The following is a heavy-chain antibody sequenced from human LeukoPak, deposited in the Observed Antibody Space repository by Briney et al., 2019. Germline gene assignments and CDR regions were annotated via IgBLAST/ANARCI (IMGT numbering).Heavy chain of an antibody. CDR1: GFTFSSYG. CDR3: ARASGRDGYKTPDY. D-gene: IGHD5-24*01. V-gene: IGHV3-33*01. Sequence: PGGSLRLSCAASGFTFSSYGMHWVRQAPGKGLEWVAVIWYDGSNKYYADSVKGRFTISRDNSKNTLYLQMNSLRAEDTAVYYCARASGRDGYKTPDYWGQGTLVTVSS. J-gene: IGHJ4*02. CDR2: IWYDGSNK.